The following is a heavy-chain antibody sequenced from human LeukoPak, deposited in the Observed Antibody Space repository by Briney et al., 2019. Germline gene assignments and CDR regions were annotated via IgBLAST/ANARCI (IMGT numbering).Heavy chain of an antibody. J-gene: IGHJ4*02. CDR3: ARGYGDYVGIENYFDY. CDR1: GASISTYY. Sequence: SETLSLTCTLSGASISTYYWTWVRQPAGKGLEWIGRIYTSGTTNYNPSLKNRVTMSVDTSKNQFSLKLSSVTAADTAVYYCARGYGDYVGIENYFDYWGQGTLVTVSS. V-gene: IGHV4-4*07. D-gene: IGHD4-17*01. CDR2: IYTSGTT.